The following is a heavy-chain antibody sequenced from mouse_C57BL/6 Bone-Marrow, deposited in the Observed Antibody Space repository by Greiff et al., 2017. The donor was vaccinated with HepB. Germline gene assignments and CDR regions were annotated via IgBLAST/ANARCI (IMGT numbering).Heavy chain of an antibody. D-gene: IGHD5-1-1*01. J-gene: IGHJ3*01. V-gene: IGHV5-4*01. CDR3: ARDGKNNYVDWFAY. CDR1: GFTFSSYA. CDR2: ISDGGSYT. Sequence: EVQLVESGGGLVKPGGSLKLSCAASGFTFSSYAMSWVRQTPEKRLEWVATISDGGSYTYYPDNVKGRFTISRDNAKNNLYLQMSHLKSEDTAMYYCARDGKNNYVDWFAYWGQGTLVTVSA.